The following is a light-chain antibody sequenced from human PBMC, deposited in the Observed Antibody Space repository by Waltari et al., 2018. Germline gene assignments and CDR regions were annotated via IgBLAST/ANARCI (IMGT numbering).Light chain of an antibody. CDR2: EGS. V-gene: IGLV2-23*01. CDR3: CSYAGSHVV. J-gene: IGLJ2*01. Sequence: QSALTQPASVSGSPGQSITISCTGTSSDVGRYNLVSWYPQHPGKAPKLMFYEGSKRPSGVSNRFSGSKSGNTASLTISGLQAEDEADYYCCSYAGSHVVFGGGTKLTVL. CDR1: SSDVGRYNL.